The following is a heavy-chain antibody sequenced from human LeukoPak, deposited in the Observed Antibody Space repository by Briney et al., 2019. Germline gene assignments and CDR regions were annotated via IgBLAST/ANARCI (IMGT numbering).Heavy chain of an antibody. V-gene: IGHV3-23*01. D-gene: IGHD2-15*01. CDR1: GFTFSSYA. CDR3: AKESGGYCSGGSCVDFDY. J-gene: IGHJ4*02. CDR2: ISGSGGST. Sequence: GGSLRLSCAASGFTFSSYAMSWVRQAPGEGLEWVSAISGSGGSTYYADSVKGRFTISRDNSKNTLYLQMNSLRAEDTAVYYCAKESGGYCSGGSCVDFDYWGQGTLVTVSS.